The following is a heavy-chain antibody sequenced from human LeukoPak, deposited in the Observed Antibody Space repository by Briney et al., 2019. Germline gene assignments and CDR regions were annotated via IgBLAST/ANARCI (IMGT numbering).Heavy chain of an antibody. V-gene: IGHV1-69*04. Sequence: GASVKVSCKASGGTFSSYAISWVRQAPGQGLEWMGRIIPILGIANYAQKFQGRVTITADKSTSTAYMELSSLRSEDTAVYYCARDIVGATGEFDLWGQGTLVTVSS. CDR1: GGTFSSYA. J-gene: IGHJ5*02. CDR3: ARDIVGATGEFDL. CDR2: IIPILGIA. D-gene: IGHD1-26*01.